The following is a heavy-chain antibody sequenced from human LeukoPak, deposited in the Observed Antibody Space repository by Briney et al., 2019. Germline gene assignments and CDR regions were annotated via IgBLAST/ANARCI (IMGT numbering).Heavy chain of an antibody. J-gene: IGHJ5*02. D-gene: IGHD1-26*01. V-gene: IGHV7-4-1*02. Sequence: ASVKVSCKASGYTFTSYAMNWVRQAPGQGLEWMGWINTNTGNPTYAQGFTGRFVSSLDTSVNTTYLQISSLKAEDTAVYYCARDHGSQRYWFDPWGQGTLVTVSS. CDR2: INTNTGNP. CDR1: GYTFTSYA. CDR3: ARDHGSQRYWFDP.